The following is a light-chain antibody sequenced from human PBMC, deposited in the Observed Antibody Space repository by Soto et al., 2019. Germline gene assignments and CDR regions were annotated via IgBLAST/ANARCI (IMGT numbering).Light chain of an antibody. Sequence: QSALTQPASVSGSPGQSITISCTGTSSDVGSYNLVSWYQQHPGKAPKLMIYEGSKRPSGVSNRFSGSKSDNTASLTISGHQAEDEADYYCCSYTGSSTWVFGGGTKLTVL. CDR1: SSDVGSYNL. V-gene: IGLV2-23*01. CDR3: CSYTGSSTWV. CDR2: EGS. J-gene: IGLJ2*01.